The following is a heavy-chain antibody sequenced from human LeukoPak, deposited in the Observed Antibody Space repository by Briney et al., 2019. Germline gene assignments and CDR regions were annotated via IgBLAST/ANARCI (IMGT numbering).Heavy chain of an antibody. CDR3: AKDLLEMATHAGYYFDY. CDR2: ISGSGGST. Sequence: GGSLRLSCAASGFTFSSYAMSWVRQPARKGLEWVSAISGSGGSTYYADSVKGRFTISRDNSKNTLYLQMNSLRAEDTAVYYCAKDLLEMATHAGYYFDYWGQGTLVTVSS. CDR1: GFTFSSYA. J-gene: IGHJ4*02. D-gene: IGHD5-24*01. V-gene: IGHV3-23*01.